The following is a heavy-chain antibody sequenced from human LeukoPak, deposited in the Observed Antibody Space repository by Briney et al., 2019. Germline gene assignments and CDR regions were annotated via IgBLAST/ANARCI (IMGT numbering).Heavy chain of an antibody. CDR3: ARDHDWNDHWFDP. D-gene: IGHD1-1*01. CDR2: ISSSSSYI. V-gene: IGHV3-21*01. CDR1: GFTFSSYS. J-gene: IGHJ5*02. Sequence: GGSLRLSCAASGFTFSSYSMNWVRQAPGKGLEWVSSISSSSSYIYYADSVKGRFTISRDNAKNSLYLQMNSLRAEDTAVYYCARDHDWNDHWFDPWGQGTLVTVSS.